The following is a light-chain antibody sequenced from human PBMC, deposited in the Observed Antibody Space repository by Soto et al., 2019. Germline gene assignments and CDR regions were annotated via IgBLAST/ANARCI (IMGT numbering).Light chain of an antibody. J-gene: IGKJ5*01. CDR3: QQYGSSRSLT. CDR1: QSVRSNY. CDR2: GAS. Sequence: EIVLTQSPGTLSLSPGERATLSCRASQSVRSNYLAWYQQKPGQAPRPLIYGASSRATGIPDRFSASGSGTDFTLIINRLEPEDFAVYYCQQYGSSRSLTVGQGTRLELK. V-gene: IGKV3-20*01.